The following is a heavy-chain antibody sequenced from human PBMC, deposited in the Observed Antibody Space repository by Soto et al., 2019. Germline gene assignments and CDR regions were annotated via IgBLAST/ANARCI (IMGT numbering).Heavy chain of an antibody. V-gene: IGHV1-8*01. CDR1: GYSFINSD. CDR2: VNPKSGRT. J-gene: IGHJ4*02. CDR3: ARTPTDF. Sequence: VQLIQSGAEVKRPGASVKVSCKASGYSFINSDINWVRRASGQGLEWMGLVNPKSGRTVSAQKFQGRVSMTRNVSISTAFLELSSPTSEDTAVYYCARTPTDFWGQGTQVTVSS.